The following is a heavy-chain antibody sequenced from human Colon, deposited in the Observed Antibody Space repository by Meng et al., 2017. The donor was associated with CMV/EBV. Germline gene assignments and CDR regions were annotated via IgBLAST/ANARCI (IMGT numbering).Heavy chain of an antibody. Sequence: GGSLRLSCAVSGFTFDDYAFHWVRQVPGKGLEWVSGISWNSGSIGYADSVKGRFTISRDNAKNSLYLQMNSLRAEDTAVYYCARGPGATVTTGFDYWGQGTLVTVSS. CDR2: ISWNSGSI. J-gene: IGHJ4*02. V-gene: IGHV3-9*01. D-gene: IGHD4-11*01. CDR1: GFTFDDYA. CDR3: ARGPGATVTTGFDY.